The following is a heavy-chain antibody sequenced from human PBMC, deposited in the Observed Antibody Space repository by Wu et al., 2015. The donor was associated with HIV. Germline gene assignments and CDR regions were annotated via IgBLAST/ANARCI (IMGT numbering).Heavy chain of an antibody. Sequence: QVQLVQSGAEVKKPGASVKVSCKASGHTFTSYGISWVRQAPGQGLEWMAWINPSGGSTIYSENFEGRVTVTRDTSMKTVYMELDSLRSGDTAVYYCARDATPITTEFDYWGQGTLITVSS. V-gene: IGHV1-2*02. CDR1: GHTFTSYG. CDR3: ARDATPITTEFDY. J-gene: IGHJ4*02. D-gene: IGHD4-11*01. CDR2: INPSGGST.